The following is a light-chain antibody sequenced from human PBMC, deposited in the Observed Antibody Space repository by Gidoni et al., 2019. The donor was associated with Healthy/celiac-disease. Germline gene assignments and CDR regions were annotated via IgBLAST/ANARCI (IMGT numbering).Light chain of an antibody. CDR3: SSYAGSNNLV. Sequence: QSALTHPPPPSGSPGQPDTISCTGTSSDVGGYNYVSCYQPHPGKAPKLMIYEVSKRPSGVPDRFSGSKSGNTASLTVSGLQAEDEADYYCSSYAGSNNLVFGGGTKLTVL. V-gene: IGLV2-8*01. CDR1: SSDVGGYNY. CDR2: EVS. J-gene: IGLJ2*01.